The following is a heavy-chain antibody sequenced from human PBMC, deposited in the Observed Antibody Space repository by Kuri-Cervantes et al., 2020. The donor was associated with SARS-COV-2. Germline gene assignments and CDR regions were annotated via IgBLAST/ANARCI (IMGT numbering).Heavy chain of an antibody. CDR3: ARVANLWWFGELLSDAFDI. D-gene: IGHD3-10*01. V-gene: IGHV1-18*04. CDR1: GYTFTGYY. CDR2: ISAYNGNT. J-gene: IGHJ3*02. Sequence: ASVKVSCKASGYTFTGYYMHWVRQAPGQGLEWMGWISAYNGNTNYAQKLQGRVTMTTDTSTSTAYMELRSLRSDDTAVYYCARVANLWWFGELLSDAFDIWGQGSMVTRLL.